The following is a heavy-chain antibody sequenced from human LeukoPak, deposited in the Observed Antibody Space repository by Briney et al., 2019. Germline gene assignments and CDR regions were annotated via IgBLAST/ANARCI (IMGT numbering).Heavy chain of an antibody. CDR1: GFTVSSKY. CDR2: IYSGGST. J-gene: IGHJ4*02. Sequence: GGSLRLSCAASGFTVSSKYMSWVRQAPGKGLEWVSVIYSGGSTYYADSVKGRFTISRDNSKNTLYLQMNSLRAEDTVVYYCARDFWSGYYYWGQGTLVTVSS. D-gene: IGHD3-3*01. CDR3: ARDFWSGYYY. V-gene: IGHV3-66*02.